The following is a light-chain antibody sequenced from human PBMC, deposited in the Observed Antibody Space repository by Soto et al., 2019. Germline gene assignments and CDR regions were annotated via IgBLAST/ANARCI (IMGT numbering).Light chain of an antibody. J-gene: IGLJ1*01. V-gene: IGLV2-14*01. Sequence: QSALTQPASVSGSPGQSITISCTGTSSDVGTYNYVSWYQLHPGKAPKLMVYEVSNRPSGVSNRFSGSKSGNTASLTISGLQAEDEADYHCSSYTSSSTYVFGTGTKVADL. CDR3: SSYTSSSTYV. CDR2: EVS. CDR1: SSDVGTYNY.